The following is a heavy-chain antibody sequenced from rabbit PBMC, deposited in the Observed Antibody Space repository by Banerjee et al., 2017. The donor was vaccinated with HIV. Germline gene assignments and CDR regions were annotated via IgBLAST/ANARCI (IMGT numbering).Heavy chain of an antibody. J-gene: IGHJ4*01. D-gene: IGHD3-3*01. CDR1: GFSFSSSYW. CDR3: ARGGVGDAGYAAMPL. Sequence: QSLEESGGDLVKPGASLTLTCTASGFSFSSSYWICWVRQAPGKGLEWIACIDAGSSDSTYYPSWAKGRFTISKTSSTTVTLQMTGLTAADTATYFCARGGVGDAGYAAMPLWGPGTLVTVS. CDR2: IDAGSSDST. V-gene: IGHV1S40*01.